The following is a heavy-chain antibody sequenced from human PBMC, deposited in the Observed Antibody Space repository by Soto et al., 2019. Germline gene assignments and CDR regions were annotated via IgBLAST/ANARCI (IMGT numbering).Heavy chain of an antibody. CDR1: GGTFSSYA. CDR2: IIPIFGTA. J-gene: IGHJ6*02. CDR3: ASHDRGTGRSARVGYYCYGLDV. V-gene: IGHV1-69*12. D-gene: IGHD2-8*02. Sequence: QVQLVQSGAEVKKPGSSVKVSCKASGGTFSSYAISWVRQAPGQGLEWMGGIIPIFGTADYAQKFQGRVTITADESTATPYLERRSRRSEGTAMDYVASHDRGTGRSARVGYYCYGLDVWGPGTTVTVSS.